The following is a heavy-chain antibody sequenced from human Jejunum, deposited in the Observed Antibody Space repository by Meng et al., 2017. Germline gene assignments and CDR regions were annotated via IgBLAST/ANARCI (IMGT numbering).Heavy chain of an antibody. CDR1: GGSVSSGFYY. V-gene: IGHV4-61*03. CDR2: ISDSGTT. D-gene: IGHD5-24*01. CDR3: ARDSETYPTYFDY. Sequence: QVRLQKSGPGLVRPSETLSLTCTVSGGSVSSGFYYWSWIRQPPGKGLEWIGYISDSGTTNYNPSLKSRVTMSVDTSKNHFSLKLTSVTAADTAVYFCARDSETYPTYFDYWGQGTLVTVSS. J-gene: IGHJ4*02.